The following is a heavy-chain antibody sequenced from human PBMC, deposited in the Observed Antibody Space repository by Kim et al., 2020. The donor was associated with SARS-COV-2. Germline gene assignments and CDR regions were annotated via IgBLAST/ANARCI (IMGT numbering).Heavy chain of an antibody. J-gene: IGHJ4*02. V-gene: IGHV3-23*01. D-gene: IGHD1-26*01. Sequence: ARSVKARFTISRDNSKNTLCLKMTSPRAEDTAVYYCAKVGAVRDSNTFDYWGQGTLVTVSS. CDR3: AKVGAVRDSNTFDY.